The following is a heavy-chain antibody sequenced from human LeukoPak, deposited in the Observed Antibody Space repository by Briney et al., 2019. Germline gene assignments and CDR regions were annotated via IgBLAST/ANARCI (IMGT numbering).Heavy chain of an antibody. D-gene: IGHD6-19*01. CDR1: GFTFSSSW. J-gene: IGHJ4*02. CDR3: ARDSGWFKADY. V-gene: IGHV3-7*01. CDR2: IKGDGSVK. Sequence: GGSLRLSCAAFGFTFSSSWMNWVRQAPGKGLEWVAMIKGDGSVKLYLDSVKGRFTISRDNAGNSLYLQMNSLRAEDTAVYYCARDSGWFKADYWGQGTLVTVSS.